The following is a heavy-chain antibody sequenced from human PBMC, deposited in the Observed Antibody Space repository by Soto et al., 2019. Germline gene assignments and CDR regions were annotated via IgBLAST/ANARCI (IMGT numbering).Heavy chain of an antibody. CDR1: GYSFTSYW. V-gene: IGHV5-51*01. CDR3: ARLIDTAMALYYYYGMDV. J-gene: IGHJ6*02. CDR2: IYPGDSDT. D-gene: IGHD5-18*01. Sequence: PGASLKISCKGSGYSFTSYWIGWVRQMPGKGLEWMGIIYPGDSDTRYSPSFQGQVTISADKSISTAYLQWSSLKASDTAMYYCARLIDTAMALYYYYGMDVWGQGTTVTVLL.